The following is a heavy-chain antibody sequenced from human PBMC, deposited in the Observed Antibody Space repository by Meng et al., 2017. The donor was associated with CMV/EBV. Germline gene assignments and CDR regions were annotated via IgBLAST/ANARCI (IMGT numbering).Heavy chain of an antibody. CDR1: GYTFTGYY. CDR2: INPNSGGT. D-gene: IGHD2-2*01. J-gene: IGHJ6*02. CDR3: ASGRGSYCSSTSCSGVRYYYYGMDV. Sequence: ASVKVSCKASGYTFTGYYMHWVRQAPGQGLEWMGWINPNSGGTNYAQKFQGRVTMTRDTSISTAYMELSRLRSDDTAVHYCASGRGSYCSSTSCSGVRYYYYGMDVWGQGTTVTVSS. V-gene: IGHV1-2*02.